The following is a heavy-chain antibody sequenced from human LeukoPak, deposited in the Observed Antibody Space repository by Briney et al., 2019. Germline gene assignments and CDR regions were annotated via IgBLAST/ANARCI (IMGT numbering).Heavy chain of an antibody. V-gene: IGHV4-34*01. CDR1: GFTFSSYA. CDR2: INHSGST. CDR3: ARASWIQLWFIDY. D-gene: IGHD5-18*01. Sequence: PGGSLRLSCAASGFTFSSYAMSWVRQPPGKGLEWIGEINHSGSTNYNPSLKSRVTISVDTSKNQFSLKLSSVTAADTAVYYCARASWIQLWFIDYWGQGTLVTVSS. J-gene: IGHJ4*02.